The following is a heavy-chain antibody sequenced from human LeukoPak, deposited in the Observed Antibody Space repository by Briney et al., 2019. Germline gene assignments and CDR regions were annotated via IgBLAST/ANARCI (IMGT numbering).Heavy chain of an antibody. Sequence: GASVKVSCKASGYPFSAHFLNWVRQAPGQGLEWMGNIDTTTGNPRYAQDFTGRFVFSLDTSVSTAYLQITSLKADDTAAYYCVRGTSTPGMDYWGQRTQVTVSS. CDR1: GYPFSAHF. CDR2: IDTTTGNP. J-gene: IGHJ4*02. V-gene: IGHV7-4-1*02. CDR3: VRGTSTPGMDY. D-gene: IGHD3-10*01.